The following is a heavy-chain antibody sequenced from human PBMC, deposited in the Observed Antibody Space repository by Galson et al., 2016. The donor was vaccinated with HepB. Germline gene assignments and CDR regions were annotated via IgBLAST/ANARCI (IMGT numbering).Heavy chain of an antibody. V-gene: IGHV3-23*01. J-gene: IGHJ3*02. CDR1: GFSISIYS. Sequence: SLRLSCAASGFSISIYSMNWVRQAPGKGLERVSAIRGSGTGTSYTASVKGRFTISRDNSKNTLYLQMNSLRAEDTALYYCAKISLVGYNGGLGGSFDIWGRGTMVTVSS. CDR2: IRGSGTGT. CDR3: AKISLVGYNGGLGGSFDI. D-gene: IGHD6-19*01.